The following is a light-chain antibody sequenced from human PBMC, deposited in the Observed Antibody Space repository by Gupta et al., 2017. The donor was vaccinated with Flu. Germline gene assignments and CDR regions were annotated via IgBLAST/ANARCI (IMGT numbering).Light chain of an antibody. CDR1: QSISSW. CDR2: MAS. Sequence: PSTLSASVGDRVTITCRASQSISSWLAWYQQKPGKPPKLLIYMASTLETGVPSRFGGSGSGTEFTLTISSLQPDDFATYYCQEYNRYSWTFGQGTXVEIK. V-gene: IGKV1-5*03. CDR3: QEYNRYSWT. J-gene: IGKJ1*01.